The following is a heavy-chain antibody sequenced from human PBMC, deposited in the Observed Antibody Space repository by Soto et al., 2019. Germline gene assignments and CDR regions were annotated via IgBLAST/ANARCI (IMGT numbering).Heavy chain of an antibody. CDR3: AKCSVGTVRTSGWCNWFDP. D-gene: IGHD6-19*01. CDR1: GFTFSSSA. V-gene: IGHV3-23*01. CDR2: IRVGGGDT. Sequence: EVRLLESGGGLAQPGGSRRLSCAASGFTFSSSAMNWVRQAPGKGLEWVSSIRVGGGDTFYADSVRGRFTASRDISRHTLYLQMNSLRAEDTAIYYCAKCSVGTVRTSGWCNWFDPWGQGTLVTVSS. J-gene: IGHJ5*02.